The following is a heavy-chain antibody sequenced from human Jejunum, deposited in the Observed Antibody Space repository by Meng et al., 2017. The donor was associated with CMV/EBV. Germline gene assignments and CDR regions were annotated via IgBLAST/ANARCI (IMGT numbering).Heavy chain of an antibody. V-gene: IGHV3-23*01. J-gene: IGHJ4*02. CDR1: GFTFSCYA. CDR2: VGGNVDGT. Sequence: ASGFTFSCYAMSWVRHAPGKGLEWVSDVGGNVDGTSHADSVKGRFTISRDNSRNTLYLQMNSLRADDTAVYYCAKGVSVFGVVPDHWGQGTLVTVSS. CDR3: AKGVSVFGVVPDH. D-gene: IGHD3-3*01.